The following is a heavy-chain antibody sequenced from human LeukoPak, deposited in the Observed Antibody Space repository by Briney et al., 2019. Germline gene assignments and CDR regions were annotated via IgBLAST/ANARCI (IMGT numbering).Heavy chain of an antibody. D-gene: IGHD6-13*01. J-gene: IGHJ4*02. CDR1: GYTFTVNY. CDR2: LNPNSGAT. CDR3: ARGAGSSWFDY. V-gene: IGHV1-2*02. Sequence: VASVKVSCKPSGYTFTVNYLHWVRQAPGQGLEWMGWLNPNSGATNYAQKFQGRVTLTRVTSISTAYMELTRLTSDDTATYYCARGAGSSWFDYWGQGALVTVSS.